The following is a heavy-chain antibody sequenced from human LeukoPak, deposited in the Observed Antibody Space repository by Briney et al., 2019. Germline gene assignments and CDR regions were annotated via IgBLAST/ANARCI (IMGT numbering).Heavy chain of an antibody. J-gene: IGHJ4*02. CDR2: IYPGDSDT. CDR3: VRMTTGTTSDY. D-gene: IGHD4-17*01. CDR1: VCSFTSYW. V-gene: IGHV5-51*01. Sequence: GESLTISCKGSVCSFTSYWSCWLRLMPAKRLECMGIIYPGDSDTRYSPSFQGQVTISADKSITTAYLQWSSLKASDTAMYYCVRMTTGTTSDYWGQGTLVTVSS.